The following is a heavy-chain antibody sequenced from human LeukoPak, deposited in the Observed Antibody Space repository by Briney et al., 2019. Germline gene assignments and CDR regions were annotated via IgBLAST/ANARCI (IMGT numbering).Heavy chain of an antibody. CDR2: ISGSGGST. J-gene: IGHJ4*02. D-gene: IGHD3-22*01. V-gene: IGHV3-23*01. Sequence: GGSLRLSCAASGFTFSSYAMSWVRQAPGKGLEWVSAISGSGGSTYYADSVKGRFTISRDNSKNTLYPQMNSLRAEDTAVYYCAKTYYYDSSGYWGYYFDYWGQGTLVTVSS. CDR1: GFTFSSYA. CDR3: AKTYYYDSSGYWGYYFDY.